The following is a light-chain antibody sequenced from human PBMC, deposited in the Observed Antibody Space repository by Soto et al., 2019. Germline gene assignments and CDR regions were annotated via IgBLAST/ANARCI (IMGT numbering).Light chain of an antibody. CDR1: STDVVGYNY. V-gene: IGLV2-11*01. CDR3: GSYARSYTDV. Sequence: QSALTQPRSVSGSPGQSVTIPCTGTSTDVVGYNYVSWYLHHPGKAPKLRMYDVSQRPSGVPDRFSGSKSDNTASLTISCLHAKDEADYYCGSYARSYTDVFATGTKVTV. J-gene: IGLJ1*01. CDR2: DVS.